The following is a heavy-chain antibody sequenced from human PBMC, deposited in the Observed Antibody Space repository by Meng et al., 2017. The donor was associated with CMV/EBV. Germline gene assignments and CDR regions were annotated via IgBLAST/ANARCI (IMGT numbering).Heavy chain of an antibody. Sequence: GESLKISCAASGFTFTNNAMHWVRQAPGKGLEWVAVISYGGINTHHADPVRGRFTISRDNSKNTVYLQMNSLRADDTAVYYCARDRGASVVAAARGYFYYGMDVWGQGTTVTVSS. CDR3: ARDRGASVVAAARGYFYYGMDV. V-gene: IGHV3-30-3*01. D-gene: IGHD2-15*01. J-gene: IGHJ6*02. CDR2: ISYGGINT. CDR1: GFTFTNNA.